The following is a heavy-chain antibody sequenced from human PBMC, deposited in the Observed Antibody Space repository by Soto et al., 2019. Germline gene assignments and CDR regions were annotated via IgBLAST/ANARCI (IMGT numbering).Heavy chain of an antibody. CDR3: ARVPYGPCDP. V-gene: IGHV4-31*03. Sequence: PSETLSLTCTVSGGTISSGGYYWSWIRQHPGKGLEWIGYIYYSGSTYYNPSLKSRVTISVDTSKNQFSLMLSSVTAADTALYYGARVPYGPCDPWGQGTLVTVSS. CDR2: IYYSGST. J-gene: IGHJ5*02. CDR1: GGTISSGGYY. D-gene: IGHD4-17*01.